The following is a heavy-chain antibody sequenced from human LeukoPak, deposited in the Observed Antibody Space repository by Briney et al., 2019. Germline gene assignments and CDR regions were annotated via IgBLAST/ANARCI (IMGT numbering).Heavy chain of an antibody. CDR2: IYHSGIT. D-gene: IGHD3-10*02. CDR1: GYSIRSGFY. Sequence: SETLSLTCTVSGYSIRSGFYWGWIRQPPGKGLEWIGNIYHSGITYYTPSLKSRVTISVDTPKNQFSLRLTSVTAADTAVYYCARNPTSKTMSRDSFDIWGQGTFVTVSS. J-gene: IGHJ3*02. CDR3: ARNPTSKTMSRDSFDI. V-gene: IGHV4-38-2*02.